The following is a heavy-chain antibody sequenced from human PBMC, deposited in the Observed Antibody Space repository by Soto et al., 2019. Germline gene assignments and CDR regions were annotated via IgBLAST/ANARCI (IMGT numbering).Heavy chain of an antibody. Sequence: GESLKISCAASGFTFSSYGMSWVRQAPGKGLEWISYISSASSSIYYADSVKGRFTISRDNAKNSLFLQMNSLRAEDTAVYYCARAEWLRFAPYFDYWGQGTLVTVSS. J-gene: IGHJ4*02. D-gene: IGHD5-12*01. CDR2: ISSASSSI. V-gene: IGHV3-48*01. CDR1: GFTFSSYG. CDR3: ARAEWLRFAPYFDY.